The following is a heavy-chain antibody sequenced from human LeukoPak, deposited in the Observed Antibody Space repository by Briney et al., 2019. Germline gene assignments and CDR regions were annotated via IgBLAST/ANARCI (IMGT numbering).Heavy chain of an antibody. J-gene: IGHJ3*02. V-gene: IGHV4-59*13. CDR2: IYYRGST. CDR1: GGSNSSYY. Sequence: SETLSLTCTVCGGSNSSYYWSWMRDPPGEGLEGSGYIYYRGSTNHNPSRERRVTISVDTSKKQFSLKQSSVTAADAAVYYCARVHPHPNYYDSSSYPLHAFDIWGQGTMVTVSS. CDR3: ARVHPHPNYYDSSSYPLHAFDI. D-gene: IGHD3-22*01.